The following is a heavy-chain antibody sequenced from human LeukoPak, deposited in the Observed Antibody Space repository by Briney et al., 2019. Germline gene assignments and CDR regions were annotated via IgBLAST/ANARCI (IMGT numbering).Heavy chain of an antibody. V-gene: IGHV3-7*01. CDR1: GFTFSSYW. D-gene: IGHD2-2*01. CDR3: ARSAGYCSSTSCYFYYFDY. J-gene: IGHJ4*02. CDR2: IKQDGSEK. Sequence: PGGSLRLSCAASGFTFSSYWMNWVRHAPGKGLEWVANIKQDGSEKSYLDSVKGRFTISRDNAKNSLYLQMNSLRAEDTAVYYCARSAGYCSSTSCYFYYFDYWGQGTLVTVSS.